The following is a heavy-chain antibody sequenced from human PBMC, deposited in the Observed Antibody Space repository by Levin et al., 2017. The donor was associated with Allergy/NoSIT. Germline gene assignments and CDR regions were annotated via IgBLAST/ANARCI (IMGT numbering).Heavy chain of an antibody. CDR2: IIPIFGTA. J-gene: IGHJ6*03. CDR1: GGTFSSYA. CDR3: ARDADIVVVPAGRYYYMDV. Sequence: KISCKASGGTFSSYAISWVRQAPGQGLEWMGGIIPIFGTANYAQKFQGRVTITADESTSTAYMELSSLRSEDTAVYYCARDADIVVVPAGRYYYMDVWGKGTTVTVSS. V-gene: IGHV1-69*01. D-gene: IGHD2-2*01.